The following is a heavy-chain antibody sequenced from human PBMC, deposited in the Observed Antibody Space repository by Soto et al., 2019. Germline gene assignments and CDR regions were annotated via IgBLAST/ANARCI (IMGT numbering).Heavy chain of an antibody. CDR1: GGSFSGYY. CDR3: ARDGYSRYAFDI. Sequence: SETLSLTCAVYGGSFSGYYLSWIRQPPGKGLEWIGEINHSGSTNYNPSLKSRVTISVDTSKNQFSLKLSSVTAADTAVYYCARDGYSRYAFDIWGQGTMVTVSS. CDR2: INHSGST. V-gene: IGHV4-34*01. J-gene: IGHJ3*02. D-gene: IGHD4-4*01.